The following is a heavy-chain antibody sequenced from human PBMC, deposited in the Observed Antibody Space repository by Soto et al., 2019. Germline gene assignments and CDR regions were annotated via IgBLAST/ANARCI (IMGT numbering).Heavy chain of an antibody. CDR2: IYYSGST. D-gene: IGHD6-13*01. V-gene: IGHV4-34*09. CDR3: ARGGIAAAAPPDY. J-gene: IGHJ4*02. CDR1: GGSFSGYY. Sequence: SETLSLTCAVYGGSFSGYYWSWIRQPPGKGLEWIGYIYYSGSTYYNPSLKSRVTISVDTSKNQFSLKLSSVTAADTAVYYCARGGIAAAAPPDYWGQGTLVTVSS.